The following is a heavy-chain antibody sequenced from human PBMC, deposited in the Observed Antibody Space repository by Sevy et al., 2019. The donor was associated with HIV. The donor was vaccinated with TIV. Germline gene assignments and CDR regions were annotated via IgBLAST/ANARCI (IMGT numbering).Heavy chain of an antibody. V-gene: IGHV3-23*01. CDR2: ISGSGDFK. CDR1: GFTFNKYA. J-gene: IGHJ4*02. CDR3: TQGRNNRSDGLDS. Sequence: GGSLRLSCEVSGFTFNKYAMHWVRQAPGKGLEWLSLISGSGDFKYYADSVQGRFTVSRDNSKSTLFLHISSLTVEDSAVYYCTQGRNNRSDGLDSRGQGTRVTVSS. D-gene: IGHD1-26*01.